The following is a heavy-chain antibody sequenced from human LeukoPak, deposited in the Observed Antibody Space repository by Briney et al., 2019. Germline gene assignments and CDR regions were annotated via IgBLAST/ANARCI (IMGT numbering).Heavy chain of an antibody. Sequence: GGSLRLSCTASGFAFSNYAMNWVRQAPGKGLECVADIKQDGSEKYYVDSVKGRFTISKDNAKNSLYLQMNSLRVDDTAVYYCARGKSGSYGTKGYWGQGTLVTVSS. V-gene: IGHV3-7*01. J-gene: IGHJ4*02. CDR2: IKQDGSEK. D-gene: IGHD1-26*01. CDR3: ARGKSGSYGTKGY. CDR1: GFAFSNYA.